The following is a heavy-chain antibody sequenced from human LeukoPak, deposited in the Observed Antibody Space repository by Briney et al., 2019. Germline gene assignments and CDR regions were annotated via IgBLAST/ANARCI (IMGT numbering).Heavy chain of an antibody. CDR2: IYPGASDT. CDR1: GYSISSYW. D-gene: IGHD2-15*01. CDR3: ARQSFGSGVGY. Sequence: AESLMISCKGSGYSISSYWIGWVLQMPGKGLQWMGIIYPGASDTRCSPSFQGQVTISADKSISTAYLQWSSLKASDTAMYYCARQSFGSGVGYWGQGTLVIVTS. J-gene: IGHJ4*02. V-gene: IGHV5-51*01.